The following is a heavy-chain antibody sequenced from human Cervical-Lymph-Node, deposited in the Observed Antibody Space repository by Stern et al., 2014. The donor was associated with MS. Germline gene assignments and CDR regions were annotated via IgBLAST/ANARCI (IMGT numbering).Heavy chain of an antibody. D-gene: IGHD3-16*01. CDR3: ARTHYVWGSAYGMDV. CDR1: GFSLSTSGMC. Sequence: ESGPALVKPTQTLTLTCTFSGFSLSTSGMCVSWIRQPPGKALEWLGLIDWDDDKYYSTSLKTRLTISKDTSKNQVVLTMTNMDPVDTATYYCARTHYVWGSAYGMDVWGQGTTVTVSS. CDR2: IDWDDDK. J-gene: IGHJ6*02. V-gene: IGHV2-70*01.